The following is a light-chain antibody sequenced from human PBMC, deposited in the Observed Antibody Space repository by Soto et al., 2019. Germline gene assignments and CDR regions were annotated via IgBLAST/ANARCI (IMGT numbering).Light chain of an antibody. J-gene: IGLJ2*01. V-gene: IGLV2-8*01. CDR3: SSYAGSNNLV. Sequence: QSVLTQPPSASGSPGQSVTISCTGTSSDVGGYNYVSWYQQHPGKAPKLMIYEVNKRPSGVPDRFSGSKSGYTASLTVSGLQAEDEADYYCSSYAGSNNLVFGGGTKVTVL. CDR2: EVN. CDR1: SSDVGGYNY.